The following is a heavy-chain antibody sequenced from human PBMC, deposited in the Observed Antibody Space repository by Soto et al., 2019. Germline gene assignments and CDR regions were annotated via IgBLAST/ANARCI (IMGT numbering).Heavy chain of an antibody. Sequence: QLQLQESGPGLVKPSETLSLTCTVSGGSISSSSYYWGWIRQPPGKGLEWIGSIYYSGSTYYNPSLKSRVTRSVDTSKNQVSLTLSSVTAADTAVYYCASIVLVPPNWFDPWGQGTLVTVSS. CDR3: ASIVLVPPNWFDP. CDR1: GGSISSSSYY. V-gene: IGHV4-39*01. D-gene: IGHD2-2*01. J-gene: IGHJ5*02. CDR2: IYYSGST.